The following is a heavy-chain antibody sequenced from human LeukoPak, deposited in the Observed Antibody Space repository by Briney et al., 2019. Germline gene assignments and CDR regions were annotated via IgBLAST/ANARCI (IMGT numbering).Heavy chain of an antibody. D-gene: IGHD3-16*01. CDR1: GDSISRTNFY. V-gene: IGHV4-39*01. J-gene: IGHJ4*02. Sequence: PSETLSLTCTVSGDSISRTNFYWGWIRQPPGKGLEWIGSIYYSGTTNYNPSLKSRVTISVDTSKKQFSLKLSSVTAADTAVYYCARGRRLGEFDNWGQGTLVTVSS. CDR3: ARGRRLGEFDN. CDR2: IYYSGTT.